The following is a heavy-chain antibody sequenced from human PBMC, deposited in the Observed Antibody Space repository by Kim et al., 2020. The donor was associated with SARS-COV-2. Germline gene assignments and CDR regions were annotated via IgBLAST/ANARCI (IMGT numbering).Heavy chain of an antibody. CDR1: GGSFSGYY. V-gene: IGHV4-34*01. J-gene: IGHJ5*02. CDR2: INHSGST. CDR3: ARGPHGDSSSWYFNWFDP. D-gene: IGHD6-13*01. Sequence: SETLSLTCAVYGGSFSGYYWSWIRQPPGKGLEWIGEINHSGSTNYNPSLKSRVTISVDTSKNQFSLKLSSVTAADTAVYYCARGPHGDSSSWYFNWFDPWGQGTLVTVSS.